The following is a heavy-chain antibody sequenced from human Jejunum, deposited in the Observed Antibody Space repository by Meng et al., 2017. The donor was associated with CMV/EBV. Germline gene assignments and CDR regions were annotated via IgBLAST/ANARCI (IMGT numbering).Heavy chain of an antibody. D-gene: IGHD6-13*01. Sequence: SFAAPGFPFNSHGMNWVRQAPGKGLGWVAFISPSGNNIHYADSVKGRFALSRDNTKNSLYLQMSGLRAEDTAVYYCTRDSQHHLYWGQGARVTVSS. V-gene: IGHV3-48*03. CDR2: ISPSGNNI. CDR3: TRDSQHHLY. CDR1: GFPFNSHG. J-gene: IGHJ4*02.